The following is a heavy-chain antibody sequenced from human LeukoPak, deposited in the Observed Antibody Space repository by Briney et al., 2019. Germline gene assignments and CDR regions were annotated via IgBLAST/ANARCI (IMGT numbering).Heavy chain of an antibody. CDR3: ARDVLGGRGRRRVGHNWFDH. CDR2: DTTYNGNT. V-gene: IGHV1-18*01. Sequence: ASVKVSCKASGSTFTSYGTSWGRKPPRQGLEWPGPDTTYNGNTNYEQKPQGRVTMITVTSTRTVYTELRSLRTDDTALCYPARDVLGGRGRRRVGHNWFDHWGQGTLVTVSS. D-gene: IGHD3-10*01. CDR1: GSTFTSYG. J-gene: IGHJ5*02.